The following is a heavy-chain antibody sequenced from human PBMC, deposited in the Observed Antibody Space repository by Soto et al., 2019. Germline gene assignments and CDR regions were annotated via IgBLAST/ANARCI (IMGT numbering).Heavy chain of an antibody. CDR2: MNPNSGNT. J-gene: IGHJ4*02. Sequence: QVQLVQSGAEVKKPGASVKVSCKASGYTFTSYDINWVRQATGQGLEWMGWMNPNSGNTGYAQKFQGRVTMTRNTSISTAEMELISLRSVDTAVYYWARGAYYYDSSGPDFDYWGQGTLVTVPS. D-gene: IGHD3-22*01. CDR1: GYTFTSYD. V-gene: IGHV1-8*01. CDR3: ARGAYYYDSSGPDFDY.